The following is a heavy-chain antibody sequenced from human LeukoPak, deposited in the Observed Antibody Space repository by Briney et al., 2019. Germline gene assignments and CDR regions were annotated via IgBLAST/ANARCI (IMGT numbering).Heavy chain of an antibody. CDR1: GFTFSSYW. V-gene: IGHV3-7*01. D-gene: IGHD1-1*01. CDR2: IKQDGSEK. J-gene: IGHJ5*02. Sequence: PGGSLRLSCAASGFTFSSYWMSWLRQAPGKGLEWVANIKQDGSEKYYVDSVKGRFTISRDNAKNSLYLQMNSLRAEDTAVYYCARDKGGTGTNLFDPWGQGTLVTVSS. CDR3: ARDKGGTGTNLFDP.